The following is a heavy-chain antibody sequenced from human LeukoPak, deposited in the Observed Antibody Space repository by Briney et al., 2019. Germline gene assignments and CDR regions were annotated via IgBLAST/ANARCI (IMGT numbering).Heavy chain of an antibody. J-gene: IGHJ4*02. CDR1: GFTFYNYG. CDR3: AADTLTGYHPPYYFDY. V-gene: IGHV3-23*01. D-gene: IGHD2-2*01. CDR2: ISGTGGST. Sequence: TGGSLRLSCAASGFTFYNYGMSWVRQAPGKGLEWVSAISGTGGSTYYADSVKGRFTISRDKSKNTLFLQMNSLRAEDTAVYYCAADTLTGYHPPYYFDYWGQGTLVTVSS.